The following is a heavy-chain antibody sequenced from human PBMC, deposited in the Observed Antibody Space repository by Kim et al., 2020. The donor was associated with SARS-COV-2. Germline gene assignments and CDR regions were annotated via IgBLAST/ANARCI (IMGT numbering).Heavy chain of an antibody. V-gene: IGHV4-61*03. Sequence: EKRALTCTVSGGAGSRGNYYWTWIRQPPGKALEWIGYIYYSGSTTYNPSLKSRVTMSVDTSKNHFSLNLSSVTTADTAVYYCARRRDEGWDRYFDYWGQGILVTVSS. J-gene: IGHJ4*02. CDR3: ARRRDEGWDRYFDY. CDR2: IYYSGST. CDR1: GGAGSRGNYY. D-gene: IGHD6-19*01.